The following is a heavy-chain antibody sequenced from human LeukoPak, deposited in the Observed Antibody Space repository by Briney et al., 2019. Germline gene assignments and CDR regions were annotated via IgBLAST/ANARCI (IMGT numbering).Heavy chain of an antibody. CDR3: ARRTDYHFDY. CDR2: IYYSGST. J-gene: IGHJ4*02. V-gene: IGHV4-39*01. D-gene: IGHD4-11*01. Sequence: PSETLSLTCAVSGGSISSSSYYWGWIRQPPGKGLEWIGNIYYSGSTYYNPSLKSRVTISVDTSKNQFSLKLSSVTAADTAVYYCARRTDYHFDYWGQGTLVTVSS. CDR1: GGSISSSSYY.